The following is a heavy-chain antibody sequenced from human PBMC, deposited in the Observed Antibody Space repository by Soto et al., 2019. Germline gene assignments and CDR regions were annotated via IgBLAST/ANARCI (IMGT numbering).Heavy chain of an antibody. D-gene: IGHD3-16*01. V-gene: IGHV3-30*03. CDR2: ISSDGTTK. CDR3: ASCLGTYSRLNSHGMDV. J-gene: IGHJ6*02. Sequence: QVHLVESGGGVVQPGRSLRLSCAASELNFGGDVMHWVRQAPGKGLEWVTVISSDGTTKYYADSLRGRFTVSRDNSDNTLSLQMHRLRPEDTAVYYCASCLGTYSRLNSHGMDVWGQGTTVTVSS. CDR1: ELNFGGDV.